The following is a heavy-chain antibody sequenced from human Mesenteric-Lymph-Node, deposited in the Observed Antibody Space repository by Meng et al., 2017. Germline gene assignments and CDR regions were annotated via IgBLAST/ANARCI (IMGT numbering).Heavy chain of an antibody. J-gene: IGHJ4*02. CDR3: ARGPGGSPRGY. V-gene: IGHV4-34*01. CDR1: GGSFSGYY. Sequence: SETLSLTCAVYGGSFSGYYWRGIRQPPGKGLEWIGEIHHSGSSKYSPSLKSRVSISVDTSKTQFSLKLTSVTAADTAVYYCARGPGGSPRGYWGQGTLVTVSS. CDR2: IHHSGSS. D-gene: IGHD3-10*01.